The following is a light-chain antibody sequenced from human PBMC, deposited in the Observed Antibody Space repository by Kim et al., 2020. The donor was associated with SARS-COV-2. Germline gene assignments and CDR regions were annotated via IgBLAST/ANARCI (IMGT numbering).Light chain of an antibody. CDR3: QQYADWPLLT. CDR2: GAS. V-gene: IGKV3-15*01. Sequence: SPGDRATLSCRASQSISNTLAWYQQRPGQAPRLLIFGASTRATGIPARFSGSGSGTEFTLTISSLESEDFAFYYCQQYADWPLLTFGGGTKVDIK. CDR1: QSISNT. J-gene: IGKJ4*01.